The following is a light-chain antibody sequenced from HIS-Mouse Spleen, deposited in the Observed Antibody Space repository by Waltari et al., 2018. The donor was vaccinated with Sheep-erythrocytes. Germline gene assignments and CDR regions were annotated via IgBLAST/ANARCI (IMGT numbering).Light chain of an antibody. Sequence: QSPLPQPPSASGSPGPSVTLPCPGPTLDVGRYNYVSWYQQHPGKAPKLMIYEVSKRPSGVPDRFSGSKSGNTASLTVSGLQAEDEADYYCSSYAGSNNWVFGGGTKLTVL. CDR1: TLDVGRYNY. CDR3: SSYAGSNNWV. CDR2: EVS. V-gene: IGLV2-8*01. J-gene: IGLJ3*02.